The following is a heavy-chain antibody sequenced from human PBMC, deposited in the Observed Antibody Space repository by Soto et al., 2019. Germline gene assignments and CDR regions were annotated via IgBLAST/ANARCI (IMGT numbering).Heavy chain of an antibody. Sequence: SETLSLTCAVYGGSFSGYYWSWIRQPPGKGLEWIGEINHSGSTNYNPSLKSRVTISVDTSKNQFSLKLSSVTAADTAVYYCARSRGYYGSGSYYNGGHHYFDYWGQGTLVTVSS. CDR3: ARSRGYYGSGSYYNGGHHYFDY. CDR1: GGSFSGYY. CDR2: INHSGST. D-gene: IGHD3-10*01. V-gene: IGHV4-34*01. J-gene: IGHJ4*02.